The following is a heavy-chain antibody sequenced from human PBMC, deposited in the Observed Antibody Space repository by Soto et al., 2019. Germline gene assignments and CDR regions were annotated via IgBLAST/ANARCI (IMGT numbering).Heavy chain of an antibody. V-gene: IGHV4-34*01. Sequence: SETLSLTCAVYGGSFSGYYWSWIRQPPGKGLEWIGEINRSRSTNYNPSLKSRVTISGDTSKNQFSLKLSSVTAADTAVYYCARRFSGTGRYFDYWGPGTLVTVSS. J-gene: IGHJ4*02. D-gene: IGHD1-1*01. CDR3: ARRFSGTGRYFDY. CDR1: GGSFSGYY. CDR2: INRSRST.